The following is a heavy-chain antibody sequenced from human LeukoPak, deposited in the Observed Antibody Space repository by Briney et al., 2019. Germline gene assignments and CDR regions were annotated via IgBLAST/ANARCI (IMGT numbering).Heavy chain of an antibody. CDR3: ARQSYDSSGYFLKPFDY. CDR1: GGSISDFY. CDR2: IFYSGST. V-gene: IGHV4-59*08. D-gene: IGHD3-22*01. J-gene: IGHJ4*02. Sequence: SETLSLTCTVSGGSISDFYWSWIRQPPGKGLEWIGYIFYSGSTKYNPSLKSRVTISLDTFKNQFSLMLSSVTAADTAVYYCARQSYDSSGYFLKPFDYWGQGTLVTVSS.